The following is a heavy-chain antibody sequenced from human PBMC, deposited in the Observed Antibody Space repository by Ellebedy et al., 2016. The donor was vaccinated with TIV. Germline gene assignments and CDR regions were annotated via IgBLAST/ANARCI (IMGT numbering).Heavy chain of an antibody. CDR1: SSSSYY. V-gene: IGHV3-23*01. CDR3: AKGHTVTIRYFDY. Sequence: SSSSYYWGWIRQPPGKGLEWVSAISGSGGSTYYADSVKGRFTISRDNSKNTLYLQMNSLRAEDTAVYYCAKGHTVTIRYFDYWGQGTLVTVSS. D-gene: IGHD4-17*01. CDR2: ISGSGGST. J-gene: IGHJ4*02.